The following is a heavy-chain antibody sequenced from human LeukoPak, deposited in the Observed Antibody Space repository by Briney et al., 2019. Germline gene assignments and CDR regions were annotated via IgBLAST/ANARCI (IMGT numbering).Heavy chain of an antibody. CDR3: AKDPPMWYVVVVAAN. Sequence: PGGTLRLSCAASGFTFSSYGMSWVRQAPGKGLEWVSAISGSGGSTYYADSVKGRFTISRDNSKNTLYLQMNSLRAEDTAVYYCAKDPPMWYVVVVAANWGQGTLVTVSS. V-gene: IGHV3-23*01. J-gene: IGHJ4*02. D-gene: IGHD2-15*01. CDR2: ISGSGGST. CDR1: GFTFSSYG.